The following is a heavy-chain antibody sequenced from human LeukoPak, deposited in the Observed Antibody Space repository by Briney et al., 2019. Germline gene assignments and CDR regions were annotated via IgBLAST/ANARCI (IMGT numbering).Heavy chain of an antibody. J-gene: IGHJ4*02. CDR1: GGSISSGSYY. V-gene: IGHV4-61*02. CDR3: ARVTRTLCSGGSCYSGYFDY. CDR2: IYTSGST. Sequence: SETLSLSCTVSGGSISSGSYYWSWIRQPAGKGLEWIGRIYTSGSTNYNPSLKSRVTISVDTSKNQFSLKLSSVTAADTAVYYCARVTRTLCSGGSCYSGYFDYWGQGTLVTVSS. D-gene: IGHD2-15*01.